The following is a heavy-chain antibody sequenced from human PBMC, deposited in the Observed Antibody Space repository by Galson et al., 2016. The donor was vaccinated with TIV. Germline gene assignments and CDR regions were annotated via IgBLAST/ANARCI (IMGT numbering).Heavy chain of an antibody. CDR2: IIPMFKIA. D-gene: IGHD5-18*01. CDR1: GGTFSSDA. CDR3: ARARGYKFKNAFHI. Sequence: SVKVSCKASGGTFSSDAISWVRQAPGQGLEWMGGIIPMFKIADYAQKFQGRVTISADEFTSAAYMELSSLRFEDTAVYYCARARGYKFKNAFHIWVQGTMVTVSS. V-gene: IGHV1-69*13. J-gene: IGHJ3*02.